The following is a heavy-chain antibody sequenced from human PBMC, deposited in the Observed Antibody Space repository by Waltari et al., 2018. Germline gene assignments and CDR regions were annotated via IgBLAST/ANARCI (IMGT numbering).Heavy chain of an antibody. CDR3: ATAVVTRGRSGYRD. V-gene: IGHV1-8*01. Sequence: QVQLVQSGAEVKRPGASVTVSCKISGDTFSSHDVNWVRQATGRGLEWIGWVNPSSGNTGYAQKFQGRVAMTRDTSLKTTYMELTTLASEDTGVYYCATAVVTRGRSGYRDWGQGTLVTVSS. D-gene: IGHD3-22*01. CDR1: GDTFSSHD. CDR2: VNPSSGNT. J-gene: IGHJ4*02.